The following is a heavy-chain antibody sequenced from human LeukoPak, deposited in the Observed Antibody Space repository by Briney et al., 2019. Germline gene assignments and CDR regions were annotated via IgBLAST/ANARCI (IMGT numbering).Heavy chain of an antibody. CDR3: ARTSTGYGDSASDY. D-gene: IGHD4-17*01. CDR2: IIPIFGTA. Sequence: GASVKVSCKASGGSFSSYAISWVRQAPGQGLEWMGGIIPIFGTANYAQKFQGRVTITADESTSTAYMELSSLRSEDTAVYYCARTSTGYGDSASDYWGQGTLVTVSS. CDR1: GGSFSSYA. V-gene: IGHV1-69*13. J-gene: IGHJ4*02.